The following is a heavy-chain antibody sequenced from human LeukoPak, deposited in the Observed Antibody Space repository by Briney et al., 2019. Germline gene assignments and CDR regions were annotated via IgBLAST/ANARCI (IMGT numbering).Heavy chain of an antibody. CDR2: ISSSSTYI. D-gene: IGHD3-9*01. V-gene: IGHV3-21*01. CDR3: ARDPILTGSMDPYYYYYYGMDV. CDR1: GFTFSGYS. J-gene: IGHJ6*02. Sequence: GGSLRLSCAASGFTFSGYSMNWVRQAPGKGLEWVSSISSSSTYIFYADSVKGRFTISRDNAKNSLYLQMNSLRAEDTAVYYCARDPILTGSMDPYYYYYYGMDVWGQGTTVTVSS.